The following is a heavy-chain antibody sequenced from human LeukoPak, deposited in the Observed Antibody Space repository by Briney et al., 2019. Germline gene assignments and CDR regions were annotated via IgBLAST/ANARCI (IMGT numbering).Heavy chain of an antibody. D-gene: IGHD3-10*01. CDR2: IYYSGST. CDR3: ARAPYYGSGTRFDY. V-gene: IGHV4-59*08. Sequence: SETLSLTCTVSGGSISSYYWSWIRQPPGKGLEWIGYIYYSGSTNYNPSLKSRVTISVDTSKNQFSLKLSSVTAADTAVYYCARAPYYGSGTRFDYWGQGTLVTVSS. J-gene: IGHJ4*02. CDR1: GGSISSYY.